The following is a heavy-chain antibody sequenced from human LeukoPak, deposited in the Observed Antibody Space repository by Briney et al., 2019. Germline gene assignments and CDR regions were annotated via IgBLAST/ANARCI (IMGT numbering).Heavy chain of an antibody. Sequence: GGSLRLSCAASGFTFSSFGMTWVRQAPGKGLEWVSYISSSSDTIYYADSVKGRFTISRDNAKNSLYLQMNSLRDEDTAVYYCARAVSGSPGYWGQGTLVTVSS. J-gene: IGHJ4*02. D-gene: IGHD6-19*01. CDR1: GFTFSSFG. CDR3: ARAVSGSPGY. CDR2: ISSSSDTI. V-gene: IGHV3-48*02.